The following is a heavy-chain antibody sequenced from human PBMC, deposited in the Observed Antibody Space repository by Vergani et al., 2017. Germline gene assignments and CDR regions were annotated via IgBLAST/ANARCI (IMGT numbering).Heavy chain of an antibody. Sequence: VQLVESGGGLVKPGGSLRLSCAASGFTFSDFSMSWVRQAPGKGLEWVAFIGSSGPYINYADSVKGRFIISRDNTNNSRFLQLRSLRAEDAAVYYCARDCTSGGCPDNYGMDVWGQGATVTVSS. V-gene: IGHV3-21*06. CDR3: ARDCTSGGCPDNYGMDV. CDR2: IGSSGPYI. CDR1: GFTFSDFS. D-gene: IGHD2-8*01. J-gene: IGHJ6*02.